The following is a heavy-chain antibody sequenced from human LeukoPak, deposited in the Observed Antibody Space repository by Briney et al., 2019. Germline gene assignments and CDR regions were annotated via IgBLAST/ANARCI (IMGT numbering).Heavy chain of an antibody. Sequence: GASVKDTCMASGYTFTDYYTHGVRQPPGQGLEWMGWMNPNNGVTNYAQKFQGRVTMTSDTSISTAYMELSRLRSDDTAVYYCARVAGGYVYHLDYWGQGTLVTVSS. D-gene: IGHD5-12*01. CDR1: GYTFTDYY. CDR2: MNPNNGVT. J-gene: IGHJ4*02. CDR3: ARVAGGYVYHLDY. V-gene: IGHV1-2*02.